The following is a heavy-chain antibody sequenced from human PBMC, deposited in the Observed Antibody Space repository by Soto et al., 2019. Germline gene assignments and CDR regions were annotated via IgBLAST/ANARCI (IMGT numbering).Heavy chain of an antibody. Sequence: AAVTVSCRGSGYTFTIYAISWVRPDPGQGLEWMGWISAYNGNTNYAQKLQGRVTMTTDTSTSTAYMELRSLRSDDTAVYYCARRAETNGWNGFGADKYYFDFWGQGTLVTVSS. D-gene: IGHD1-1*01. CDR1: GYTFTIYA. CDR3: ARRAETNGWNGFGADKYYFDF. V-gene: IGHV1-18*04. J-gene: IGHJ4*02. CDR2: ISAYNGNT.